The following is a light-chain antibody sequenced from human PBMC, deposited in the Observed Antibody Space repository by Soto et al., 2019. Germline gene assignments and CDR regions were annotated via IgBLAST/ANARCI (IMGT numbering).Light chain of an antibody. CDR3: QVWDSSSDHPV. J-gene: IGLJ2*01. CDR2: YDS. CDR1: NIGSKS. Sequence: SYELTQPPSVSVAPGKTARITCGGTNIGSKSVHWYQQKPGQAPVLVIYYDSDRPSGIPERFSGSSSGNTATLTISRVEAGDEADYYCQVWDSSSDHPVFGGGTKLTVL. V-gene: IGLV3-21*04.